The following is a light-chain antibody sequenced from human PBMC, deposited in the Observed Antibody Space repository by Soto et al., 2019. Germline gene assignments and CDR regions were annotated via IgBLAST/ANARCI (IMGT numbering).Light chain of an antibody. J-gene: IGLJ3*02. V-gene: IGLV7-46*01. CDR1: TGSVTSGHF. Sequence: QAVVTQEPSLTVSPGGTVTLTCGSTTGSVTSGHFCNWFQQKPGQAPRTLIYDTNNKHSWTPARFSGSLLGGKAALTLSCAQPEDEAEYFCLLSYSGARVFGGGTKLTVL. CDR3: LLSYSGARV. CDR2: DTN.